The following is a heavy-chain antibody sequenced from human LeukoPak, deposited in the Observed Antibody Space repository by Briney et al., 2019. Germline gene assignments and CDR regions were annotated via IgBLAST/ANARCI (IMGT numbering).Heavy chain of an antibody. D-gene: IGHD6-19*01. V-gene: IGHV4-4*07. CDR1: GGSISSYY. CDR3: ARAGYSSGWSHYYMDV. Sequence: SETLSLTCTVSGGSISSYYWSWIRQPAGKGLEWIGRIYTSGSTNYNPSLKSRVTMSVDTSKNQFSLKLSSVTAAVTAVYYCARAGYSSGWSHYYMDVWGKGTTVTVSS. CDR2: IYTSGST. J-gene: IGHJ6*03.